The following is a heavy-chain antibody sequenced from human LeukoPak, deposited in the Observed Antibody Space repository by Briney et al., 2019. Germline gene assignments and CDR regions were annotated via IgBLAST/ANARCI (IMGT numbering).Heavy chain of an antibody. CDR1: GFTVSSNY. D-gene: IGHD1-26*01. V-gene: IGHV3-66*01. CDR3: VKRGATVRRTYFLDS. J-gene: IGHJ4*02. CDR2: IYSGGST. Sequence: HPGGSLRLSCAASGFTVSSNYMSWVRQAPGKGLEWVSVIYSGGSTYYADPVKGRFTISRDNSKNTLYLQMNSLRVEDTSFYYCVKRGATVRRTYFLDSWGQGALVTVSS.